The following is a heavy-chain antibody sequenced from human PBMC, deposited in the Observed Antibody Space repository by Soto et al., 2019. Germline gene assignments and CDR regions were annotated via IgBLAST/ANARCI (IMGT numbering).Heavy chain of an antibody. Sequence: EVQLLESGGGLVQPGGSLRLSGAPPGFPFRSRARSWFRQPPGKGLEWVSAISGSGTITYYADSVKGRFTISRDTSKNTLYLQMNSLRADDTAVYYCAEWARYCSGADCRAWGQGTLVTVSS. CDR1: GFPFRSRA. CDR2: ISGSGTIT. D-gene: IGHD2-15*01. J-gene: IGHJ5*02. CDR3: AEWARYCSGADCRA. V-gene: IGHV3-23*01.